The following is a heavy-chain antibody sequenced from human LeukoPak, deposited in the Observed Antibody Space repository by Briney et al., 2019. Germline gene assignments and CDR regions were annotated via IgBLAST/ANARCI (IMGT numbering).Heavy chain of an antibody. V-gene: IGHV3-23*01. CDR3: AKATAMGNFDY. CDR1: GFIFSTYW. D-gene: IGHD5-18*01. CDR2: ISGSGGST. J-gene: IGHJ4*02. Sequence: GGSLRLSCAASGFIFSTYWMSWVRQAPGKGLEWVSAISGSGGSTYYADSVKGRFTISRDNSKNTLYLQMNSLRAEDTAVYYCAKATAMGNFDYWGQGTLVTVSS.